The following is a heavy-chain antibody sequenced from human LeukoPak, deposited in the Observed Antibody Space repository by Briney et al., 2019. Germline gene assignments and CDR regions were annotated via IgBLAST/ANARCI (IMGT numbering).Heavy chain of an antibody. Sequence: SETLSLTCTVSGGSISSYYWNWIRQPPGKGLEWIGYIYYSGNTNYNPSLKSRVTISVDTSKNQFSLKLSSVTAADTAVYYCASGGSSYYYYYHYMDVWGKGTTVTVSS. CDR2: IYYSGNT. CDR3: ASGGSSYYYYYHYMDV. D-gene: IGHD4-23*01. J-gene: IGHJ6*03. V-gene: IGHV4-59*01. CDR1: GGSISSYY.